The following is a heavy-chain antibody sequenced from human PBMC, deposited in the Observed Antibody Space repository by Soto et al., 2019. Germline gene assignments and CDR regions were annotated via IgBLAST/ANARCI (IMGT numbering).Heavy chain of an antibody. CDR1: GFTFSSYG. CDR3: ARVAYCSGGSCYDYYYYMDV. J-gene: IGHJ6*03. V-gene: IGHV3-33*01. Sequence: GGSLRLSCAASGFTFSSYGMHWVRQAPGKGLEWVAVIWYDGSNKYYADSVKGRFTISRDNSKNTLYLQMNSLRAEDTAVYYCARVAYCSGGSCYDYYYYMDVWGKGTTVTVSS. CDR2: IWYDGSNK. D-gene: IGHD2-15*01.